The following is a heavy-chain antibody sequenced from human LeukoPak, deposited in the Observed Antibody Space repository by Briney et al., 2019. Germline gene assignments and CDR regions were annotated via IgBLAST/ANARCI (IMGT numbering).Heavy chain of an antibody. D-gene: IGHD6-6*01. Sequence: ASVKVSCKTSGYTFTSYDINWVRQATGQGLEWMGWMNPNSGNTGYAQKFQGGVTMTRNTSITTAYMDLSSLTSEDTAMYYCAIGKLASRRGSWFDPWGQGTLVTVSS. V-gene: IGHV1-8*02. J-gene: IGHJ5*02. CDR1: GYTFTSYD. CDR3: AIGKLASRRGSWFDP. CDR2: MNPNSGNT.